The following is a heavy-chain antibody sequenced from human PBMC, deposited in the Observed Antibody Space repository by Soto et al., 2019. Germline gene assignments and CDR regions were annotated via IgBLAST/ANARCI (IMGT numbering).Heavy chain of an antibody. Sequence: GGSLRLSCAASGLTFSSYSMNWVRQAPGKGLEWVSSISSTTNYKYYADSVKGRFTISRDTAKNSLYLQMNSLRAEDTAVYYCARDRYTGLEFSSLNSYWGQGTLVTVSS. CDR2: ISSTTNYK. CDR3: ARDRYTGLEFSSLNSY. J-gene: IGHJ4*02. V-gene: IGHV3-21*01. CDR1: GLTFSSYS. D-gene: IGHD3-16*02.